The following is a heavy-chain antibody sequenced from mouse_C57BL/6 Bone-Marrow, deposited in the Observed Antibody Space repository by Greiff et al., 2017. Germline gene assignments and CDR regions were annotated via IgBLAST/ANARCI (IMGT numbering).Heavy chain of an antibody. Sequence: QVQLQQSGAELVKPGASVKLSCKASGYTFTSYWMQWVKQRPGQGLEWIGEIDPSDSYTNYNQKFKGKATLTVDTSSSTAYMQLSRLTSEDSAVYYCAREGSTEWYFDVWGTGTTVTVSS. J-gene: IGHJ1*03. CDR2: IDPSDSYT. CDR3: AREGSTEWYFDV. D-gene: IGHD1-1*01. CDR1: GYTFTSYW. V-gene: IGHV1-50*01.